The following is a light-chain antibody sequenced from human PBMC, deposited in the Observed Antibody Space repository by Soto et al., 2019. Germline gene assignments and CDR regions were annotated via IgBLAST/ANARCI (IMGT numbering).Light chain of an antibody. CDR1: SSNIASNS. V-gene: IGLV1-47*01. CDR3: AAWDDSLSSLV. Sequence: QAVVSQPPSASETPGQRVTISCSGSSSNIASNSVYWYQQLPGTAPKLLIYRNDQRPSGVPDRMSGSKSGTSASLAISGLRSEDEADYYCAAWDDSLSSLVFGGGTKLTVL. CDR2: RND. J-gene: IGLJ2*01.